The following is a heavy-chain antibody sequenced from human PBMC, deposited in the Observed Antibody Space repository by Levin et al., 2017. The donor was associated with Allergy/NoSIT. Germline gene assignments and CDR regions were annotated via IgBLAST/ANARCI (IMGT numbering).Heavy chain of an antibody. CDR1: GYTFTSYG. J-gene: IGHJ6*02. CDR3: ATQNTRERWLYGMDV. V-gene: IGHV1-18*01. CDR2: ISAYNGNT. D-gene: IGHD5-24*01. Sequence: ASVKVSCKASGYTFTSYGISWVRQAPGQGLEWMGWISAYNGNTNYAQKLQGRVTMTTDTSTSTAYMELRSLRSDDTAVYYCATQNTRERWLYGMDVWGQGTTVTVSS.